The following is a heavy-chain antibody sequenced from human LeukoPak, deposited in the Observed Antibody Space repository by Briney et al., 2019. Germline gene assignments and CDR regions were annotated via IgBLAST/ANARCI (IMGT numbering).Heavy chain of an antibody. D-gene: IGHD3-9*01. Sequence: SETLSLTCTVSGGSISSYYWSWIRQPPGKGLEWIGYIYYSGSTNYNPSLKSRVTISVDTSKNQFSLKLSSVTAADTAVYYCARLLRYFDWYTSSGLGSYYYYYMDVWGKGTTVTISS. CDR2: IYYSGST. CDR3: ARLLRYFDWYTSSGLGSYYYYYMDV. V-gene: IGHV4-59*01. CDR1: GGSISSYY. J-gene: IGHJ6*03.